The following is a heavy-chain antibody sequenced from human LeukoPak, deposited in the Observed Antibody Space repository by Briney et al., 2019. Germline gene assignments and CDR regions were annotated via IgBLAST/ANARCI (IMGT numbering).Heavy chain of an antibody. CDR2: IYYSGSP. D-gene: IGHD2-21*02. Sequence: SETLSLTCTVSGGSISSSSSYWGWIRQPPGKGLEWIGSIYYSGSPYYNPSLKSRVTISVDTSKNQFSLKLSSVTAADTAVYYCARLKRSGGDDYYFDYWGQGTLVTVSS. V-gene: IGHV4-39*07. J-gene: IGHJ4*02. CDR1: GGSISSSSSY. CDR3: ARLKRSGGDDYYFDY.